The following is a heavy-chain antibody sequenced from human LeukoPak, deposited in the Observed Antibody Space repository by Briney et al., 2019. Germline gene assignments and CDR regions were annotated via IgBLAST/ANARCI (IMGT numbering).Heavy chain of an antibody. CDR2: ISGSGGST. CDR1: GFTFSSYA. CDR3: AKQTIVGGAFDI. D-gene: IGHD3-22*01. Sequence: QPGRSLRLSCAASGFTFSSYAMHWVRQAPGKGLEWVSAISGSGGSTYYADSVKGRFTISRDNSKNTLYLQMNSLRAEDTAVYYCAKQTIVGGAFDIWGQGTMVTVSS. V-gene: IGHV3-23*01. J-gene: IGHJ3*02.